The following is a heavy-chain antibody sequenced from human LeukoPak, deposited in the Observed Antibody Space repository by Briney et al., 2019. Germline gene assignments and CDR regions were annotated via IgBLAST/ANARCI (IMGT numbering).Heavy chain of an antibody. CDR3: ARDFWSGYYTTYYYYMDV. Sequence: SETLSLTCTVSGGSISSYYWSWIRQPAGKGLECIGRIYTSGSTNYNPSLKSRVTMSVDTSKNQFSLKLSSVTAADTAVYYCARDFWSGYYTTYYYYMDVWGKGTTVTVSS. V-gene: IGHV4-4*07. D-gene: IGHD3-3*01. CDR1: GGSISSYY. CDR2: IYTSGST. J-gene: IGHJ6*03.